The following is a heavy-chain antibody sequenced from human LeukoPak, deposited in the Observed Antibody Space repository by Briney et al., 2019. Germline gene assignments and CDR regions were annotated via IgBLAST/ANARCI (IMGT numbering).Heavy chain of an antibody. CDR3: ARAPSLVLRYFDWSRPGMDV. J-gene: IGHJ6*02. CDR1: GFTFSSYA. CDR2: ISYDGSNK. Sequence: GRSLRLSCAASGFTFSSYAMHWVRQAPGKGLEWVAVISYDGSNKYYADSVKGRFTISRDNSKNTLYLQMNSLRAEDTAVYYCARAPSLVLRYFDWSRPGMDVWGQGTTVTVSS. D-gene: IGHD3-9*01. V-gene: IGHV3-30-3*01.